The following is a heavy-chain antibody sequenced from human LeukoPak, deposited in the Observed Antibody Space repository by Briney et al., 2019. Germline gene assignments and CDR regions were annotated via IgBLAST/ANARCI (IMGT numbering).Heavy chain of an antibody. V-gene: IGHV3-23*01. CDR2: ITASGGPT. J-gene: IGHJ4*02. Sequence: GGSLRLSCAGSGFTFKTNTLTWVRQAPGKRPEWLSAITASGGPTYYADSVRGRFTISRDDSSSTLYLQMSGLRAEDTAVYYCARGRSTDAISEYWGQGTLVAVSS. CDR3: ARGRSTDAISEY. D-gene: IGHD1-1*01. CDR1: GFTFKTNT.